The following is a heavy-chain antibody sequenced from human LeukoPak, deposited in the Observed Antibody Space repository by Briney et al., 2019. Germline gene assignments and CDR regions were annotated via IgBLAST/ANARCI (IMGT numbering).Heavy chain of an antibody. CDR1: GFTFSSYS. D-gene: IGHD5-18*01. J-gene: IGHJ4*02. V-gene: IGHV3-21*01. CDR2: ISSSSSYI. Sequence: PGGSLRLSCAASGFTFSSYSMNCVRQAPGKGLEWVSSISSSSSYIYYADSVKGRFTISRDNAKNSLYLQMNSLRAEDTAVYYCARDKQLWLVVDYWGQGTLLTVSS. CDR3: ARDKQLWLVVDY.